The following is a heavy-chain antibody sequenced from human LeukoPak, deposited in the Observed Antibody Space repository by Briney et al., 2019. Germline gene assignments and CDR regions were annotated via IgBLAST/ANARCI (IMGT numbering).Heavy chain of an antibody. V-gene: IGHV1-2*02. Sequence: ASVKVSCKASGYTFTGYYMHWVRQAPGQGLEWMGWINPNSGGTNYAQKFRGRVTMTRDTSISTAYMELSRLRSDDTAVYYCARVEWELNSSSDYWGQGTLVTVSS. CDR1: GYTFTGYY. J-gene: IGHJ4*02. CDR3: ARVEWELNSSSDY. CDR2: INPNSGGT. D-gene: IGHD1-26*01.